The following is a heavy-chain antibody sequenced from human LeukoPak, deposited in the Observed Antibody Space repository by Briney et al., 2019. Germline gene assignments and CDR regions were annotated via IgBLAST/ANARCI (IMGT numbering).Heavy chain of an antibody. CDR1: GYTFTGYY. J-gene: IGHJ4*02. V-gene: IGHV1-2*02. D-gene: IGHD1-26*01. Sequence: GASVKVSCKASGYTFTGYYMHWVRQAPGQGLEWMGWINPNSGGTNYAQKFQGRVTMTRDTSIGTAYMELSRLRSDDTAVYYCARDRSGSYQFDYWGQGTLVTVSS. CDR2: INPNSGGT. CDR3: ARDRSGSYQFDY.